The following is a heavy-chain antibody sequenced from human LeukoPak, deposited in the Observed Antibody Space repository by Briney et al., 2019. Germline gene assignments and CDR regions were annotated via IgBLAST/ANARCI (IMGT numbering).Heavy chain of an antibody. V-gene: IGHV1-8*01. CDR3: SXXXXXYDSSGYYGALDY. CDR1: GYTFTSYD. CDR2: MNPNSGNT. D-gene: IGHD3-22*01. J-gene: IGHJ4*02. Sequence: ASVKVSCKTSGYTFTSYDINWVRQATGQGLEWMGWMNPNSGNTGYAQKFQGRVTMTRNTSISTAYMELSSLRSEDTAVYYCSXXXXXYDSSGYYGALDYWGQGTLVTVSS.